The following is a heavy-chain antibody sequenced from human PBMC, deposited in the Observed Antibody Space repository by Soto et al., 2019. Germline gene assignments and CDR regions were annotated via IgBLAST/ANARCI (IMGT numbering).Heavy chain of an antibody. D-gene: IGHD3-9*01. CDR2: FYYSEST. J-gene: IGHJ4*02. Sequence: SETLSLTCTVSGGSISSSSYYWGWIRQPPGKGLEWIGSFYYSESTYYNPSLKSRVTISVDTSKNQFSLKLSSVTAADTAVYYCARHDWAKPFDYWGQGTLVTVSS. CDR1: GGSISSSSYY. V-gene: IGHV4-39*01. CDR3: ARHDWAKPFDY.